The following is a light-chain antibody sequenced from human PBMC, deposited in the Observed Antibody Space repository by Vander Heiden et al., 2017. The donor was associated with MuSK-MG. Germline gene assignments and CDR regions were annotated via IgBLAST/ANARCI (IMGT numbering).Light chain of an antibody. CDR1: QSIRSY. CDR2: TAS. V-gene: IGKV1-39*01. CDR3: QQCDSNPLT. Sequence: DIQMTPSPSSLSASVGDRVTVTCRASQSIRSYLNWYQLKPGKAPKLLIYTASSLQSGVPSRFSGSGSGTDFTLTISSLQPEDVATYFCQQCDSNPLTFGGGTKVEIK. J-gene: IGKJ4*01.